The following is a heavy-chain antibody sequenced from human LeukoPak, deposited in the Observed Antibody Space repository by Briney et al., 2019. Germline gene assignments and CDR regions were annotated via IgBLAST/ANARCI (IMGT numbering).Heavy chain of an antibody. D-gene: IGHD3-10*01. J-gene: IGHJ4*02. CDR2: IWYDGSNK. CDR3: ARDHGDGPAY. V-gene: IGHV3-33*01. Sequence: GGSLRLSCAASGFTFSSYGMHWVRQAPGKGLEWVAVIWYDGSNKYYADSVKGGFTISRDNPKHTLYLQMNSLRPKHRAVYYCARDHGDGPAYWGQGTLVP. CDR1: GFTFSSYG.